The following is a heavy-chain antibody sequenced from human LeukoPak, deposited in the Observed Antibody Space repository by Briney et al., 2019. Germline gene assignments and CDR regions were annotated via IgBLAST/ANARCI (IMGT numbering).Heavy chain of an antibody. CDR3: ARVGDYGSGSIYFDY. Sequence: PGRSLRLSCAASGFTFSSYAMHWVRQAPGKGLEWVAVISYDGSNKYYADSVKGRFTISRDNSKNTLYLQMNSLRADDTAVYYCARVGDYGSGSIYFDYWGQGTLVTVSS. CDR2: ISYDGSNK. CDR1: GFTFSSYA. D-gene: IGHD3-10*01. J-gene: IGHJ4*02. V-gene: IGHV3-30-3*01.